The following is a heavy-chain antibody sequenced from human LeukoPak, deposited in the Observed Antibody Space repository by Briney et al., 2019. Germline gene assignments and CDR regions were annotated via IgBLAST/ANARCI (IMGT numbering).Heavy chain of an antibody. CDR3: ARLTFGGVIGFDY. Sequence: GGSLRLSCAASGFTFSSYWMHWVRQAPGKGLVWVSRINSDGSSTSYADSVKGRFTISRDNAKNTLYLQMNSLRAEDTAVYYCARLTFGGVIGFDYWGQGTLVTVSS. D-gene: IGHD3-16*02. J-gene: IGHJ4*02. CDR1: GFTFSSYW. CDR2: INSDGSST. V-gene: IGHV3-74*01.